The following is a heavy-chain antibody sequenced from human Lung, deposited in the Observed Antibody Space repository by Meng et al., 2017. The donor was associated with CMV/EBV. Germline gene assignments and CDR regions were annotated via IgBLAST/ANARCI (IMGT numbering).Heavy chain of an antibody. CDR1: GVSISSNIR. V-gene: IGHV4-4*02. D-gene: IGHD1-26*01. Sequence: QVQLQESGPGLVKPSGTLSLTCGVSGVSISSNIRWTWVRQPPGKGLEWTGDIDDSGSTNYNPSLNRRISISLDKSKNHFSLKVNSVTAADTAVYYCARGKQDAWELLAYWGQGALVTVSS. J-gene: IGHJ4*02. CDR2: IDDSGST. CDR3: ARGKQDAWELLAY.